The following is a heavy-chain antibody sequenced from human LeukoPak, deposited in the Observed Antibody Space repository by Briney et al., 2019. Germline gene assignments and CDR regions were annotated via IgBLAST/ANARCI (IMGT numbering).Heavy chain of an antibody. CDR2: IYHSGST. J-gene: IGHJ4*02. D-gene: IGHD2-2*02. Sequence: PSETLSLTCAVSGGSISSGGYSWSWIRQPPGKGQEWIGYIYHSGSTYYNPSLKSRVTISVDRSKNQFSLKLSSVTAADTAVYYCARARGDIVVVPAAIPERYFDYWGQGTLVTVSS. CDR1: GGSISSGGYS. CDR3: ARARGDIVVVPAAIPERYFDY. V-gene: IGHV4-30-2*01.